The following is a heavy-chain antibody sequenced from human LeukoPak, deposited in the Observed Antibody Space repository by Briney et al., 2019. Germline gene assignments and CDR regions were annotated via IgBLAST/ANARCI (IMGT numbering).Heavy chain of an antibody. CDR2: ISDHSRDG. CDR1: GYTFTNHG. D-gene: IGHD3-10*01. Sequence: ASVKVSCKASGYTFTNHGISWMRQAPGQGLEWVGWISDHSRDGHYAQKFQGRVTMTSDTSATTAYMELRSLRSDDAAVYYCARKNSGSKDDAFDIWGQGTMVTVSA. V-gene: IGHV1-18*01. CDR3: ARKNSGSKDDAFDI. J-gene: IGHJ3*02.